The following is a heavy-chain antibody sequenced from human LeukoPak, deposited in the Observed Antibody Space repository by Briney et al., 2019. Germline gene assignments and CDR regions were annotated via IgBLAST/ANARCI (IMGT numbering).Heavy chain of an antibody. V-gene: IGHV3-7*01. D-gene: IGHD3-3*01. CDR1: GFTFSSYW. Sequence: GGSLRLSCAASGFTFSSYWMSWVRQAPGKGLEWVANIKQDGSEKYYVDSVKGRFTISRDNAKNSLYLQMNSLRAEDTAVYYCAKDWSIWSGYYTAFDIWGQGTMVTVSS. J-gene: IGHJ3*02. CDR3: AKDWSIWSGYYTAFDI. CDR2: IKQDGSEK.